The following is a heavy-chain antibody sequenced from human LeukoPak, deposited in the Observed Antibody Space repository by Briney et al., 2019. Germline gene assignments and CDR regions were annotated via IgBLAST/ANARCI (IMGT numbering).Heavy chain of an antibody. Sequence: PSETLSLTCTVSGGSISNYYWNWIRQPPGKGLEWIGYIYYSGTTNYNPSLKSRVSMSVDTSKNQFSLKLSSVTAADTAVYYCARRGANTQFDPWGQGTLVTVSS. CDR2: IYYSGTT. CDR1: GGSISNYY. V-gene: IGHV4-59*01. J-gene: IGHJ5*02. CDR3: ARRGANTQFDP. D-gene: IGHD3-16*01.